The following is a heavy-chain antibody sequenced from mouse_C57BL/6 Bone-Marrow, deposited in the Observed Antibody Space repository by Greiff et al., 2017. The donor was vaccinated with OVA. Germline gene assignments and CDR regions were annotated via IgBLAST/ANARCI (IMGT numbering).Heavy chain of an antibody. CDR3: ASPVVAPHYYAMDY. J-gene: IGHJ4*01. Sequence: VQLVESGPGLVQPSQSLSITCTVSGFSLTSYGVHWVRQSPGKGLEWLGVIWSGGSTDYNAAFISRLSISKDNSKSQVFFKMNSLQADDTAIYYCASPVVAPHYYAMDYWGQGTSVTVSS. CDR1: GFSLTSYG. CDR2: IWSGGST. V-gene: IGHV2-2*01. D-gene: IGHD1-1*01.